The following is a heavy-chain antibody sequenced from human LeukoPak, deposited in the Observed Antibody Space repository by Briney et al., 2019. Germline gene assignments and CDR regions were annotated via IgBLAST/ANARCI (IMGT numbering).Heavy chain of an antibody. CDR2: IYYTGNT. V-gene: IGHV4-59*01. CDR1: GGSISSYY. D-gene: IGHD5-12*01. CDR3: ARGQVFSGYDFQKLPDS. Sequence: SETLSLTCTVSGGSISSYYWSWIRQPPGKGLERVAYIYYTGNTNYNPSLKSRVTISLDTPKKQISLKLNSVTAADTAVYYCARGQVFSGYDFQKLPDSWGQGTLVTVSS. J-gene: IGHJ4*02.